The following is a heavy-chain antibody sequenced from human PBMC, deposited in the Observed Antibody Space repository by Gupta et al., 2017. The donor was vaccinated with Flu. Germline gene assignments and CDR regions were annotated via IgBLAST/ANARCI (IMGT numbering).Heavy chain of an antibody. Sequence: ISSSGNTIYYADSGKGRFTISRDSARNSLYLQMNSLRAEDTAVYYCAREGMDVWGKGTTVTVSS. V-gene: IGHV3-48*03. CDR2: ISSSGNTI. J-gene: IGHJ6*04. CDR3: AREGMDV.